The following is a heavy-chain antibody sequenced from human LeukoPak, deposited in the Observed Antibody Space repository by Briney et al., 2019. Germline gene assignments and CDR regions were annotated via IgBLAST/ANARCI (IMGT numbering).Heavy chain of an antibody. V-gene: IGHV3-15*01. CDR1: GFTFSNAW. D-gene: IGHD6-19*01. CDR3: TTAAGRGYYYYGMDV. J-gene: IGHJ6*02. CDR2: IKSKTDGGTT. Sequence: GGSLRLSCAASGFTFSNAWMSWVRQAPGKGLEWVGRIKSKTDGGTTDYAAPVKGRFTISRDDSKNTLYLQMSSLKTEDTAVYYCTTAAGRGYYYYGMDVWGQGTTVTVSS.